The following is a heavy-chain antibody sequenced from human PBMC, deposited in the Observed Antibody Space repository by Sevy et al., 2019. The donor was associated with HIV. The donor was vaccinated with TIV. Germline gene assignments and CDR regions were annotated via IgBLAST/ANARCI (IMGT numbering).Heavy chain of an antibody. D-gene: IGHD2-15*01. Sequence: ASVKVSCKASGYTFTGYYMHWVRQAPGQGLEWMGWINPNSGGTNYAQKFQGWVTMTRGTSISTAYKELGRLRSFDTAGYYCARDLYHRATGYCSGGSCRAYYYYYGMDVWGQGTTVTVSS. J-gene: IGHJ6*02. CDR3: ARDLYHRATGYCSGGSCRAYYYYYGMDV. CDR2: INPNSGGT. V-gene: IGHV1-2*04. CDR1: GYTFTGYY.